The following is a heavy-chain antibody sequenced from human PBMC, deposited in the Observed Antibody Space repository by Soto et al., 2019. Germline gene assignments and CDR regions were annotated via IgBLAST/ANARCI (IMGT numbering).Heavy chain of an antibody. V-gene: IGHV1-69*01. D-gene: IGHD3-10*01. CDR2: IIPLFGTP. CDR3: ARDRDDYGSGHYYNRIDF. CDR1: GGIFSTYA. J-gene: IGHJ4*02. Sequence: QVQLVQSGAEVKKPGSSVKVSCKASGGIFSTYAISWLRQAPGQGLEWMVGIIPLFGTPNYAQRFQGRATITADESTSTAYMELGRLRSEDTAVYYCARDRDDYGSGHYYNRIDFWGQGTLVTVSS.